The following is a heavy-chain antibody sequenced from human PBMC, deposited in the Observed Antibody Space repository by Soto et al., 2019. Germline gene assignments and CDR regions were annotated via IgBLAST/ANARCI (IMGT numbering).Heavy chain of an antibody. CDR2: IGTAGDT. Sequence: GGSLRLSCAASGFTFSSYDMHWVRQATGKGLEWVSAIGTAGDTYYPGSVKGRFTISRENAKNSLYLQMNSLRAGDTAVYYCAREKIRFWSGYYQIDYWGQGTLVTVS. CDR1: GFTFSSYD. CDR3: AREKIRFWSGYYQIDY. J-gene: IGHJ4*02. D-gene: IGHD3-3*01. V-gene: IGHV3-13*01.